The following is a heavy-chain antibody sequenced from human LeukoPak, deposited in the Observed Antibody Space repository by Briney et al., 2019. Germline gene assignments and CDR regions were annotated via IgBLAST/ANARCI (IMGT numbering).Heavy chain of an antibody. J-gene: IGHJ5*02. Sequence: GGSLRLSCVASGFNFSSYWMHWVRQTPGKGLEWVANINQDGSEKFYVDSEKGRFTISRDNSKNTLYLQMTRLRAEDTALYYCAKEGDYGDYGWLDPWGQGTLVPSPQ. CDR2: INQDGSEK. V-gene: IGHV3-7*01. CDR1: GFNFSSYW. D-gene: IGHD4-17*01. CDR3: AKEGDYGDYGWLDP.